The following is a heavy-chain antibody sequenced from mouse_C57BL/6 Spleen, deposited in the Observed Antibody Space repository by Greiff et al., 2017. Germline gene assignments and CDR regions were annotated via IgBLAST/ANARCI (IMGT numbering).Heavy chain of an antibody. Sequence: DVKLVESGGGLVQSGRSLRLSCATSGFTFSDFYMEWVRQAPGKGLEWIAASRNKANDYTTEYSASVKGRFIVSRDTSQSILYLQMNALRAEDTAIYYCARDGDYGSSWFAYWGQGTLVTVSA. CDR1: GFTFSDFY. J-gene: IGHJ3*01. V-gene: IGHV7-1*01. CDR2: SRNKANDYTT. CDR3: ARDGDYGSSWFAY. D-gene: IGHD1-1*01.